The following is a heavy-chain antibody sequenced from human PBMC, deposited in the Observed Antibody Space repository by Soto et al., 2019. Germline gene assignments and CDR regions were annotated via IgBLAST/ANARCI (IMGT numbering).Heavy chain of an antibody. J-gene: IGHJ4*02. CDR1: GYTLTELS. CDR3: ARELGIVGATNY. V-gene: IGHV1-24*01. Sequence: ASVKVSCKVSGYTLTELSMHWVRQAPGKGLEWMGGFDPEDGETIYAQKFQGRVTITEDESTGTAYMELSSLRSEDTAVYYCARELGIVGATNYWGQGTLVTVSS. D-gene: IGHD1-26*01. CDR2: FDPEDGET.